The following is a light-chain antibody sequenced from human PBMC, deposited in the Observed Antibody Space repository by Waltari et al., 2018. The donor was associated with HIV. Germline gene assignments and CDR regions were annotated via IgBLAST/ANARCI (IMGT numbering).Light chain of an antibody. J-gene: IGLJ2*01. V-gene: IGLV1-51*01. CDR1: SSTLGNNY. CDR2: DDN. CDR3: GTWDTSLSAGVV. Sequence: QSVLTQPPSVSAAQGQKVTISCSGSSSTLGNNYVSWYQQLPGTAPKLLIYDDNKRPSGIPDRFSGSKSGTSATLDITGLQSGDEADYYCGTWDTSLSAGVVFGGGTKLTVL.